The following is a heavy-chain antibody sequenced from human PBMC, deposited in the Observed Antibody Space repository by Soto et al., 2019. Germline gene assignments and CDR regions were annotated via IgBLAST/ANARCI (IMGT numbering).Heavy chain of an antibody. D-gene: IGHD3-3*02. Sequence: SETLSLTWAVSGDSINSSHWWRWVRQPPGKGLEWIGQISHSGSTNYNPSLTSRVTISVDKSKNHFSLKLTSVTAADTAVYYCAARHFWSGPWTHTRLDYWGQGTLVTVSS. CDR1: GDSINSSHW. CDR2: ISHSGST. V-gene: IGHV4-4*02. CDR3: AARHFWSGPWTHTRLDY. J-gene: IGHJ4*02.